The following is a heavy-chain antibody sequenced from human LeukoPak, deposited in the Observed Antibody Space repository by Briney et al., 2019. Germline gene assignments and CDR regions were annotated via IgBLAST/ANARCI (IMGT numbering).Heavy chain of an antibody. V-gene: IGHV4-59*01. J-gene: IGHJ3*02. Sequence: SETLSLTCTVSGGSISDYYRGWIRQPPGKGLEWIGYIYYRGSTYCNPSLKSRVTISVDTSKNQFSLNLHSVTAADTAVYYCARTLSAAAGEDAFDIWGQGTMVTVSS. D-gene: IGHD6-25*01. CDR2: IYYRGST. CDR3: ARTLSAAAGEDAFDI. CDR1: GGSISDYY.